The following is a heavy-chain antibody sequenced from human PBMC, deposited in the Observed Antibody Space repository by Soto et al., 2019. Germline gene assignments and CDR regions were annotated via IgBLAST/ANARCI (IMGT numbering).Heavy chain of an antibody. V-gene: IGHV4-59*01. CDR2: IYYSGST. CDR1: GGSISSYY. CDR3: ARVSPTYDYSGMDV. D-gene: IGHD2-2*01. Sequence: SETLSLTCTVSGGSISSYYWSWIRQPPGKGLEWIGYIYYSGSTNYNPSLKSRVTISVDTSKNQFSLKLSSVTAAVTAVYYCARVSPTYDYSGMDVWGQGTTVTVSS. J-gene: IGHJ6*02.